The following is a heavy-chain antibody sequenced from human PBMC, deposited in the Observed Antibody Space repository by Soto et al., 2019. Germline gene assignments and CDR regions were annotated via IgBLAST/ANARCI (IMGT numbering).Heavy chain of an antibody. J-gene: IGHJ6*02. CDR3: ARDRDYYYGMDV. CDR2: IYYSGST. CDR1: GGSISSGDYY. V-gene: IGHV4-30-4*01. Sequence: SETLSLTCTVSGGSISSGDYYWSWIRQPPGKGLEWIGYIYYSGSTYYNPSLKSRVTISVDTSKNQFSLKLSSVTAADTAVYYCARDRDYYYGMDVWGQGTTVTVSS. D-gene: IGHD3-10*01.